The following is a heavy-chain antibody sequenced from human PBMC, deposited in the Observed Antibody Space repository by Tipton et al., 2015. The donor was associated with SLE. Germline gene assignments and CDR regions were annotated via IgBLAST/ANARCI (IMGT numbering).Heavy chain of an antibody. J-gene: IGHJ5*02. D-gene: IGHD3-22*01. CDR3: ARHRFTMIVVVS. CDR2: VTYRGSA. Sequence: TLSLTCTVSSDSISNYYWSWIRLVPGKGLEWIGDVTYRGSANYNPSLKSRVAISIDTSKDQVSLSLKSVTAADTAVYYCARHRFTMIVVVSWGQGTLVTVSS. CDR1: SDSISNYY. V-gene: IGHV4-59*08.